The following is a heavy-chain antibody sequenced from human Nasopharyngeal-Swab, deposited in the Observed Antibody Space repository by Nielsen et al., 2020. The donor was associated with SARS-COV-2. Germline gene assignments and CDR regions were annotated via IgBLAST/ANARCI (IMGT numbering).Heavy chain of an antibody. CDR1: GGSISSSSYC. CDR3: ARVLSYYDSSGYRTYYFDY. Sequence: SETLSLTCTVSGGSISSSSYCRGWIRQPPGKGLEWIGSIYYSGSTYYNPSLKSRVTISVDTSKNQFSLKLSSVTAADTAVYYCARVLSYYDSSGYRTYYFDYWGQGTLVTVSS. J-gene: IGHJ4*02. CDR2: IYYSGST. D-gene: IGHD3-22*01. V-gene: IGHV4-39*07.